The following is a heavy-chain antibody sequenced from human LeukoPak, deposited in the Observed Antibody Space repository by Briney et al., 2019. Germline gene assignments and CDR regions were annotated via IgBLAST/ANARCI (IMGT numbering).Heavy chain of an antibody. J-gene: IGHJ4*02. V-gene: IGHV4-59*01. CDR2: IYYSGST. CDR3: VRGVHGRSYYFDY. CDR1: GGSISSYY. Sequence: SETLSLTCTVSGGSISSYYWSWIRQPPGKGLEWIGYIYYSGSTNHNPSLKSRVTISVDTSKNQFSLKLSSVTAADTAVYYCVRGVHGRSYYFDYWGQGTLVTVSS. D-gene: IGHD6-6*01.